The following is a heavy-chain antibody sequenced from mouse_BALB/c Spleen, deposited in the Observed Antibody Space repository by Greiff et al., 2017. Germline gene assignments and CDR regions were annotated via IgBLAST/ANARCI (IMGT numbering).Heavy chain of an antibody. J-gene: IGHJ4*01. CDR1: GFSLTSYG. Sequence: VKLMESGPGLVAPSQSLSITCTVSGFSLTSYGVHWVRQPPGKGLEWLGVIWAGGSTNYNSALMSRLSISKDNSKSQVFLKMNSLQTDDTAMYYCARAPFTTVVANDAMDYWGQGTSVTVSS. CDR3: ARAPFTTVVANDAMDY. D-gene: IGHD1-1*01. V-gene: IGHV2-9*02. CDR2: IWAGGST.